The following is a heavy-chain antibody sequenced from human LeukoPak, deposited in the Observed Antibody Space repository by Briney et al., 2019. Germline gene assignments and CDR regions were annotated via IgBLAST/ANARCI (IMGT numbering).Heavy chain of an antibody. CDR1: GGTFSSYA. CDR2: IIPIFATA. V-gene: IGHV1-69*06. D-gene: IGHD3-10*01. Sequence: GVSVKVSCKASGGTFSSYAISWVRQAPGQGLEWMGGIIPIFATANYAQKFQGRVTITADKSTSTAYMELSSLRSEDTAVYYCARDTGSGSGSYYSPLDYWGQGTLVTVSS. J-gene: IGHJ4*02. CDR3: ARDTGSGSGSYYSPLDY.